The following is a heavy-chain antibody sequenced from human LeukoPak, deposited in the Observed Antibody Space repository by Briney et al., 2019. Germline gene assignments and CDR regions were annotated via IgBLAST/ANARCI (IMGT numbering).Heavy chain of an antibody. CDR1: GFTFSSYS. D-gene: IGHD3-22*01. V-gene: IGHV3-21*01. CDR2: SSSSSSYK. J-gene: IGHJ4*02. Sequence: PGGSLRLSCAASGFTFSSYSMNWGRQAPGKGLEWVSASSSSSSYKDYADSVKGRFTISRDNAKNSLYLQMNSLGAEDTAVYYCARGCYDGSGYSPYNFDHWGQGTLVTVSA. CDR3: ARGCYDGSGYSPYNFDH.